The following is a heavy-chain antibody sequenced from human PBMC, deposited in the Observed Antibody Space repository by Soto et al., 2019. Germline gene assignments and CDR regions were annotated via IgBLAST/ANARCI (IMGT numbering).Heavy chain of an antibody. D-gene: IGHD1-1*01. CDR3: ARELERVFDY. V-gene: IGHV3-23*01. Sequence: GGSLRLSCAASGFTFSSCAMGWVRQAPGKGLEWVSGISGNDGRNKYYADSVKGRFTISRDNSKNTLYLQMNSLRIEDTAVYYCARELERVFDYWGQGTLVTVSS. CDR2: ISGNDGRNK. J-gene: IGHJ4*02. CDR1: GFTFSSCA.